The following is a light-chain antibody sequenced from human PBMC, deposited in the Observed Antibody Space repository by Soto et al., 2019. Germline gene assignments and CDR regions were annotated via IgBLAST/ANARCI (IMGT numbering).Light chain of an antibody. J-gene: IGKJ1*01. V-gene: IGKV1-5*03. CDR1: QSISSW. CDR2: KAS. CDR3: QHDNSYSPRT. Sequence: DIQMTQSPSTLSASVGDRVTITCRASQSISSWLAWYQQKPGKAPKLLIYKASSLESGVPSRFSGSGSGTEFTLTISSLQPDDFATYYCQHDNSYSPRTFGQGTKVEIK.